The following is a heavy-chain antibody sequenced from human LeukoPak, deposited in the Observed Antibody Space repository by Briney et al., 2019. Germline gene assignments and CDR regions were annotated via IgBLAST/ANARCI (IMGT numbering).Heavy chain of an antibody. Sequence: SETLSLTCTVSGYSISSGYYWCWIRQPPGKGLEWIGSIYDSGSTYYNPSLKSRVTIAVDTPKNQHSLKLSSVTAADTAVHYCARAGSPYYYDSSVYLPPLWRQGPLDTVST. CDR2: IYDSGST. CDR1: GYSISSGYY. V-gene: IGHV4-38-2*02. J-gene: IGHJ4*02. D-gene: IGHD3-22*01. CDR3: ARAGSPYYYDSSVYLPPL.